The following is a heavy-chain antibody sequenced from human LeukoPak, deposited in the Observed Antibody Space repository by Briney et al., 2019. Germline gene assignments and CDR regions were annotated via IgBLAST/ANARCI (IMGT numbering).Heavy chain of an antibody. J-gene: IGHJ4*02. V-gene: IGHV3-21*01. D-gene: IGHD3-10*01. CDR3: ARQIRVWFGELAILDY. CDR1: VGSFSGYY. CDR2: ISSSSSYI. Sequence: ETLSLTCAVYVGSFSGYYWSWIRQPPGKGLEWVSSISSSSSYIYYADSVKGRFTISRDNAKNSLYLQMNSLRAEDTAVYYCARQIRVWFGELAILDYWGQGTLVTVSS.